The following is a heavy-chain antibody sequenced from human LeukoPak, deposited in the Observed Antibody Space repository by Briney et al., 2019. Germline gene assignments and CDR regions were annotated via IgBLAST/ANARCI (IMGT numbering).Heavy chain of an antibody. CDR1: GGSIDNSTYY. CDR2: IYYSGST. CDR3: ARAQAGLRFLEWFFPHNWFDP. V-gene: IGHV4-39*07. Sequence: SETLSLTCTVSGGSIDNSTYYWGWIRQPPGKGLEWIGSIYYSGSTFYNPSLRSRVTISVDTSKNQFSLKLSSVTAADTAVYYCARAQAGLRFLEWFFPHNWFDPWGQGNLVTVSS. D-gene: IGHD3-3*01. J-gene: IGHJ5*02.